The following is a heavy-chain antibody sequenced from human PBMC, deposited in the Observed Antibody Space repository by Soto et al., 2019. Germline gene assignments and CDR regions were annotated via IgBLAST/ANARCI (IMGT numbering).Heavy chain of an antibody. V-gene: IGHV1-69*13. Sequence: WASVKVSCKASGGTFSSFVISWVRQAPGQGLEWMGGIIPIAGTANAAQKFQGRVTITADELTSTAYMELSSLRSEDTAVYYCAKDLDVRARPGYYYGLDVWGQGTTVTVS. CDR2: IIPIAGTA. CDR1: GGTFSSFV. D-gene: IGHD6-6*01. J-gene: IGHJ6*02. CDR3: AKDLDVRARPGYYYGLDV.